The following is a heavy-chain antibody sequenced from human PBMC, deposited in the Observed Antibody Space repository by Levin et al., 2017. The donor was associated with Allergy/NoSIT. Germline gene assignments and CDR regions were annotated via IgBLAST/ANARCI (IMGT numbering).Heavy chain of an antibody. CDR1: GFTFNSYA. V-gene: IGHV3-30*04. CDR2: ISYDGSNK. J-gene: IGHJ4*02. Sequence: PGGSLRLSCAASGFTFNSYAMHWVRQAPGKGLEWVAVISYDGSNKYYADSVKGRFTISRDNSKNTLYLQMNSLRAEDTAVYYCASQHIVVVTATFDYWGQGTVVTVSS. CDR3: ASQHIVVVTATFDY. D-gene: IGHD2-21*02.